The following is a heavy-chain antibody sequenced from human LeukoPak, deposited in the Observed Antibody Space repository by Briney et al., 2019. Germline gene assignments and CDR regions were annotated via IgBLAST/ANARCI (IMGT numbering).Heavy chain of an antibody. J-gene: IGHJ4*02. Sequence: SETLSLTCTVSGGSISSYYWSWIRQPPGKGLEWIGYIYYSGSTNYNPSLKSRVTISVDTSKNQFSLKLSSVTAADTAVYYCARVSISTGATKKYYFDYWGQGTLVTVSS. V-gene: IGHV4-59*01. D-gene: IGHD1-26*01. CDR2: IYYSGST. CDR3: ARVSISTGATKKYYFDY. CDR1: GGSISSYY.